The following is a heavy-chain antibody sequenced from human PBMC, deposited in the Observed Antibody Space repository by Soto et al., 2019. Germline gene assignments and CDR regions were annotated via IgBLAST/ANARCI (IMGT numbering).Heavy chain of an antibody. CDR2: ISAYNGNT. J-gene: IGHJ5*02. V-gene: IGHV1-18*01. D-gene: IGHD1-26*01. CDR1: GYTFTSYG. Sequence: QVQLVQSGAEVKKPGASVKVSCKASGYTFTSYGISWVRQAPGQGLEWMGWISAYNGNTNYAQKLQGRVTMTTDTSTSTDYMDLRSLRSDDTAAYYCARQGVALGAFQYNWFDPWGQGTLVTVSS. CDR3: ARQGVALGAFQYNWFDP.